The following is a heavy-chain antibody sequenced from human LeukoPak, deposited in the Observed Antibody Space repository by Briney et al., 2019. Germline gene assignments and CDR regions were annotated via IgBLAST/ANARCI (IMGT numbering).Heavy chain of an antibody. CDR3: AKDKGRGSFYYFDY. J-gene: IGHJ4*02. D-gene: IGHD5-12*01. CDR2: ISWNSGSI. CDR1: GFTFDDYA. V-gene: IGHV3-9*01. Sequence: GGSLRLSCAASGFTFDDYAMHWVRQAPGKGLEWVSGISWNSGSIGYADSVKGRFTISRDNAKNSLCLQMNSLRAEDTALYYCAKDKGRGSFYYFDYWGQGTLVTVSS.